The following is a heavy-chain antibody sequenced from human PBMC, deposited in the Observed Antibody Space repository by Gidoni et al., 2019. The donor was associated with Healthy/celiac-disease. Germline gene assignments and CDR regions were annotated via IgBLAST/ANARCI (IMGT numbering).Heavy chain of an antibody. V-gene: IGHV3-21*01. D-gene: IGHD4-17*01. Sequence: EVQLVESGGGLVKPGGSLRLSCAASGFTFSSYRMHWVRQAPGKGLEWVSSISSSSSYIYYADSVKGRFTISRDNAKNSLYLKMNSLRAEDTAVYYCALYGGDYARFIGGVGGMDVWGQGTTVTVSS. CDR1: GFTFSSYR. CDR2: ISSSSSYI. J-gene: IGHJ6*02. CDR3: ALYGGDYARFIGGVGGMDV.